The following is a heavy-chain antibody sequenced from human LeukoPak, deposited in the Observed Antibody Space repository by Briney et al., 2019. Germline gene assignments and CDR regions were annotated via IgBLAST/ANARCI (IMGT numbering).Heavy chain of an antibody. D-gene: IGHD1-26*01. CDR3: AKNGGGSPNWFDT. V-gene: IGHV4-59*01. CDR1: GASTSSDY. J-gene: IGHJ5*02. Sequence: SETLSLTCTVSGASTSSDYWSWIRQPPGERLEWIGLVHYSGITDYNPSLKSRLTISVDTSKNQFSLKLSSVTAADTAVYYCAKNGGGSPNWFDTWGQGTLVTVSS. CDR2: VHYSGIT.